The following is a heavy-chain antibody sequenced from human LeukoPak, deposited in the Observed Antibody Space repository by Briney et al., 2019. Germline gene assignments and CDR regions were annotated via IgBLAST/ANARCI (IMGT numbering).Heavy chain of an antibody. V-gene: IGHV2-70*01. J-gene: IGHJ4*02. Sequence: CGPAVAKPTQTLTLTCTFSGFSHSTSGMCVSWIRQPPGKALEWLALLDWDDDKYYSTSLKTRLTISKDTSKNQVVLTMTNMDPVDTATYCCARIRGYSGYDYGFDYFDYWGQGTLVTVSS. CDR3: ARIRGYSGYDYGFDYFDY. CDR1: GFSHSTSGMC. CDR2: LDWDDDK. D-gene: IGHD5-12*01.